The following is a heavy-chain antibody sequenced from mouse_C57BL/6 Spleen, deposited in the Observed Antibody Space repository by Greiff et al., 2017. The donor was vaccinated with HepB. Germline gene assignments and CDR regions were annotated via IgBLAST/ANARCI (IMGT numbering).Heavy chain of an antibody. CDR2: IRSKSNNYAT. D-gene: IGHD2-3*01. J-gene: IGHJ1*03. Sequence: EVNLVESGGGLVQPKGSLKLSCAASGFSFNTYAMNWVRQAPGKGLEWVARIRSKSNNYATYYADSVKDRFTISRDDSESMLYLQMNNLKTEDTAMYYCVRHYDYGYFDVWGTGTTVTVSS. CDR1: GFSFNTYA. CDR3: VRHYDYGYFDV. V-gene: IGHV10-1*01.